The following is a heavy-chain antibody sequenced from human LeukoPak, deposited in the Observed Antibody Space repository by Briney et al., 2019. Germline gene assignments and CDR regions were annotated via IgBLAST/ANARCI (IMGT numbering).Heavy chain of an antibody. Sequence: GASVTVSCKASGYTFTSYGISWVRQAPGQGLEWMGWINPNSGGTNYAQKFQGRVTMTRDTSISTAYMELSRLRSDDTAVYYCAREGGYSYGYAFDYWGQGTLVTVSP. CDR2: INPNSGGT. V-gene: IGHV1-2*02. J-gene: IGHJ4*02. CDR1: GYTFTSYG. CDR3: AREGGYSYGYAFDY. D-gene: IGHD5-18*01.